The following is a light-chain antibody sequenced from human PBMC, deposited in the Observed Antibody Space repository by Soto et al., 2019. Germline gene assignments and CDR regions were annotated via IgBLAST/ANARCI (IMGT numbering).Light chain of an antibody. CDR1: QSFSIY. CDR3: QQYGSLLQIT. CDR2: GAY. J-gene: IGKJ5*01. Sequence: VLTQSADTLSFSPGETATLSCRSSQSFSIYLAWYQQKPGQGPRLLIFGAYIRATGIPDRFSGSESGTDFSLTISRVEPEDSAVYYCQQYGSLLQITFGQGTRLEIK. V-gene: IGKV3-20*01.